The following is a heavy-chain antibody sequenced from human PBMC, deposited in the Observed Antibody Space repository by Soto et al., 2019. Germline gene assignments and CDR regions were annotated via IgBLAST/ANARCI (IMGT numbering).Heavy chain of an antibody. D-gene: IGHD6-19*01. V-gene: IGHV3-43D*04. J-gene: IGHJ3*02. Sequence: GGSLRLSCAASGFTFDDYAMHWVRQAPGKGLEWVSLISWDGGSTYYADSVKGRFTISRDNGKNSLYLQMNSLRAEDTALYYCAKDMGAVAGLDAFDIWGQGTMVTVSS. CDR2: ISWDGGST. CDR3: AKDMGAVAGLDAFDI. CDR1: GFTFDDYA.